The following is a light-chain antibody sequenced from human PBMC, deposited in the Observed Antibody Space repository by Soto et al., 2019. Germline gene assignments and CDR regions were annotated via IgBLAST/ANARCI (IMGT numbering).Light chain of an antibody. V-gene: IGKV3-20*01. CDR1: QSVSSY. J-gene: IGKJ1*01. Sequence: EIVLTQSPGTLSLSPGERATLSCRASQSVSSYLAWYQQKPGQAPRLLIYGASSRATGIPDRFSGSGSGTDFTLTNSRLDPEHFAVYYCQQYGRPSRTFGQGTKVEI. CDR2: GAS. CDR3: QQYGRPSRT.